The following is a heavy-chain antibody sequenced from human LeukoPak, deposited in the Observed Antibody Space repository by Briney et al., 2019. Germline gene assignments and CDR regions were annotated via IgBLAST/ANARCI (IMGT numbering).Heavy chain of an antibody. Sequence: SETLSLTCTVSGGSISSYYWSWIRQPPGKGLEWIGYIYYSVSTNYNPSLKSRVTISVDTSKNQFSLKLSSVTAADTAVYYCARLSSLTAVDTAMAILDYWGQGTLVTVSS. D-gene: IGHD5-18*01. CDR1: GGSISSYY. CDR3: ARLSSLTAVDTAMAILDY. J-gene: IGHJ4*02. V-gene: IGHV4-59*08. CDR2: IYYSVST.